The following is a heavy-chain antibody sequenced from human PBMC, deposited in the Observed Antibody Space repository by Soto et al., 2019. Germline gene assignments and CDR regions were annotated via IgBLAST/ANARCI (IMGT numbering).Heavy chain of an antibody. J-gene: IGHJ5*02. Sequence: QVQLVESGGGVVQPGRSLRLSCAASGFTFSSYGMHWVRQAPGKGLEWVAVISYDGTNKYDVDSVEGRFTISRDKSKTTLYQQINSLRAEATAVYYCATDGRIAATKGALYNWFDPWGQGTVVTVSS. CDR1: GFTFSSYG. V-gene: IGHV3-30*03. D-gene: IGHD6-13*01. CDR2: ISYDGTNK. CDR3: ATDGRIAATKGALYNWFDP.